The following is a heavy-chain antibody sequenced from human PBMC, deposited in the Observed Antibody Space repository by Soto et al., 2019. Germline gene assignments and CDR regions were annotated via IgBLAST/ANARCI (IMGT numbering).Heavy chain of an antibody. CDR1: GFTFSSYG. J-gene: IGHJ5*02. Sequence: QVQLVESGGGVVQPGRSLRLSCAASGFTFSSYGMHWVRQAPGKGLEWVAVIWYDGSNKYYADSVKGRVTISRDNSKNTLYLQMNSLRAEDTAVYYCARVGGYGNYVGWFDPWCQGTLVTVSS. CDR2: IWYDGSNK. V-gene: IGHV3-33*01. D-gene: IGHD4-17*01. CDR3: ARVGGYGNYVGWFDP.